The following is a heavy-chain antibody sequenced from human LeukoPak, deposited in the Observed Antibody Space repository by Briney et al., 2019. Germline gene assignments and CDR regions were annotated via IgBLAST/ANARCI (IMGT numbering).Heavy chain of an antibody. V-gene: IGHV4-34*01. J-gene: IGHJ4*02. CDR1: GGSFSGYY. CDR2: INHSGST. D-gene: IGHD1-7*01. CDR3: ARAGFYRYNWNYVPPVVFDY. Sequence: PSETLSLTCAVYGGSFSGYYWSWIRQPPGEGLEWIGEINHSGSTNYNPSLKSRVTISVDTSKNQFSLKLSSVTAADTAVYYCARAGFYRYNWNYVPPVVFDYWGQGTLVTVSS.